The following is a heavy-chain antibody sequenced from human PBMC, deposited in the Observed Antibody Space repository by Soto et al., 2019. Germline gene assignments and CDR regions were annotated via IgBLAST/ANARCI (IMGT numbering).Heavy chain of an antibody. CDR2: VTGGGEKT. J-gene: IGHJ4*02. Sequence: EVQLLESGGDFVEPGGSLRLSCAASGLTFSDFAMNWVRHVPGKGLEWVSTVTGGGEKTYYADSVKGRFTISRDNFRNTLFLQMDNLRAEDTAMYYCVKDFSRLDYWGQGTLVTVSS. D-gene: IGHD3-3*01. CDR1: GLTFSDFA. V-gene: IGHV3-23*01. CDR3: VKDFSRLDY.